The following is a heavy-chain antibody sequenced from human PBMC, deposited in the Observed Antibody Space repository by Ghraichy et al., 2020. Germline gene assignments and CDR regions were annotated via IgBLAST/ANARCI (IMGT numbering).Heavy chain of an antibody. D-gene: IGHD3-10*01. V-gene: IGHV3-74*01. Sequence: GGSLRLSCAASGFAFNNDWMHWVRQAPGKGLVWVSRISSEGTSTTYADSVKGRFTSSRDNAKNTLYLQMNSLRAEDTAVYYCVRARYSWSYGGYWGQGTLVTVSS. J-gene: IGHJ4*02. CDR3: VRARYSWSYGGY. CDR2: ISSEGTST. CDR1: GFAFNNDW.